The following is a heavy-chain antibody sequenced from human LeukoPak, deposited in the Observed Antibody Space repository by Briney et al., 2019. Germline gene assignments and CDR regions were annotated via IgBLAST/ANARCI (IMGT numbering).Heavy chain of an antibody. CDR1: GYTFSDYG. J-gene: IGHJ4*02. Sequence: ASVKVSCKASGYTFSDYGISWVRQAPGQGLEWMGWISTYTGSTNYAQGLQDRVAMTTDTSTSTAYMELRSLRSDDTAVYYCARDCDRSGYYCYWGQGTLVTVSS. V-gene: IGHV1-18*01. CDR3: ARDCDRSGYYCY. D-gene: IGHD3-22*01. CDR2: ISTYTGST.